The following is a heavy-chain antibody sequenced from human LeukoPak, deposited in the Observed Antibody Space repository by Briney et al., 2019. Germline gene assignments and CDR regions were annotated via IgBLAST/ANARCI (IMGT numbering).Heavy chain of an antibody. D-gene: IGHD6-6*01. CDR3: ARAPVPGSSPFDY. V-gene: IGHV4-59*11. J-gene: IGHJ4*02. Sequence: SETLCLTCTVSGGSISSHYWSWIRQPPGKGLEWIGYIYYSGSTNYNPSLKSRVTISVDTSKNQFSLKLSSVTAADTAVYYCARAPVPGSSPFDYWGQGTLVTVSS. CDR2: IYYSGST. CDR1: GGSISSHY.